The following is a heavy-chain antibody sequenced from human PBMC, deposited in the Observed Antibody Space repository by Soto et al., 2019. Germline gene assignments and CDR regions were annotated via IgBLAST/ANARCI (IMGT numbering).Heavy chain of an antibody. CDR3: AGGGSSTYYCYGMGG. CDR1: GYSFTSYW. V-gene: IGHV5-10-1*01. CDR2: IDPSDSYT. Sequence: PGESLKISCKGSGYSFTSYWISWVRKMPGTGLEWMGRIDPSDSYTNYSPSFHGHVTISADKSISTAYLQWSSLKASDTAMYYCAGGGSSTYYCYGMGGWGQGTTVTVSS. D-gene: IGHD6-6*01. J-gene: IGHJ6*02.